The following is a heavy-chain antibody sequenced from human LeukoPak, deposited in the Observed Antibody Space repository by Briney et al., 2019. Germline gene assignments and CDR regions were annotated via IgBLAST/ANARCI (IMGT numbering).Heavy chain of an antibody. CDR3: ARDPGNTYYYFDY. V-gene: IGHV4-59*01. Sequence: SETLSLTCTVSGGSINNYFWSWIRQPPGKGLERIGYIYVSGSTNYNPSLKSRLTISIDTSNNQFSLKLRSVTAADTAVYFCARDPGNTYYYFDYWGQGSLVTVSS. CDR2: IYVSGST. CDR1: GGSINNYF. D-gene: IGHD2/OR15-2a*01. J-gene: IGHJ4*02.